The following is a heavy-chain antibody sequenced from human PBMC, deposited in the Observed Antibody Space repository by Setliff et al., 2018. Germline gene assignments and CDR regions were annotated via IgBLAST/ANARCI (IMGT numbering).Heavy chain of an antibody. CDR3: VRDLHWGFDY. J-gene: IGHJ4*02. CDR2: IRNDGATT. V-gene: IGHV3-48*01. CDR1: GFTFSSYS. D-gene: IGHD7-27*01. Sequence: GGSLRLSCAASGFTFSSYSMNWVRQAPGKGLEWVSYIRNDGATTSYADSVKGRFTISRDNVKNSLFLQMNSLRAEDTAVYYCVRDLHWGFDYWGLGTLVTVSS.